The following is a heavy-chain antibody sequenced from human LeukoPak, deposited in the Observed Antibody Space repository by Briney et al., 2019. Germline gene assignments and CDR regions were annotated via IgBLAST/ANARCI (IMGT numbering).Heavy chain of an antibody. CDR3: ARGPLKPYYYDSSGYFDY. V-gene: IGHV1-18*01. CDR2: ISAYNGNT. J-gene: IGHJ4*02. Sequence: ASVKVSCKASGYTFTSYGISWVRQAPGQGLEWMGWISAYNGNTNYAQKLQGRVTMTTDTSTSTAYMELRSLRSDDTAVYYCARGPLKPYYYDSSGYFDYWGQGTLVTVSS. D-gene: IGHD3-22*01. CDR1: GYTFTSYG.